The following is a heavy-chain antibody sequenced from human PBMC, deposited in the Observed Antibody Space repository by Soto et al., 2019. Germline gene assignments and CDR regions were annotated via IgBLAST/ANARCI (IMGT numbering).Heavy chain of an antibody. CDR1: GGSVSSGSYY. J-gene: IGHJ4*02. D-gene: IGHD1-26*01. V-gene: IGHV4-61*01. Sequence: QVQLQESGPGLVKPSETLSLTCTVSGGSVSSGSYYWSWIRQPPGKGLEWIGYIYYSGSTNYNPPLTRRVTISVDTTNNQFSLKLTSVTAADTAVYYCSRVGGSYYGDYWGQGTLVTVSS. CDR2: IYYSGST. CDR3: SRVGGSYYGDY.